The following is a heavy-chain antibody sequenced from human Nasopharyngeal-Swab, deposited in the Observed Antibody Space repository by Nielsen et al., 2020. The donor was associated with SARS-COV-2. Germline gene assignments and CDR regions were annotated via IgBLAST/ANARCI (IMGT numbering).Heavy chain of an antibody. J-gene: IGHJ4*02. D-gene: IGHD3-22*01. Sequence: GESLKISCAASGFTFRSYAISWVRQAPGKGLEWVANIKRDGSEKYYVDSVKGRFTISRDNAKNSLYLQMNSLRAEDTAVYYCARDPGFGYYYDSSGYYDYWGQGTLVTVSS. CDR2: IKRDGSEK. CDR1: GFTFRSYA. V-gene: IGHV3-7*01. CDR3: ARDPGFGYYYDSSGYYDY.